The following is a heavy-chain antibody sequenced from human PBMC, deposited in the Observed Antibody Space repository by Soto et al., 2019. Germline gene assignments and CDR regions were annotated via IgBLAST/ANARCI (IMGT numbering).Heavy chain of an antibody. Sequence: GESLKISCKGSGYSFTSYWISWVRQMPGKGLEWMGRIDPSDSYTNYSPSFQGHVTISADKSISTAYLQWSSLKASDTAMYYCARRTRGYCSSTSCYKNYYYGMDVWGPGTTVTVSS. CDR3: ARRTRGYCSSTSCYKNYYYGMDV. J-gene: IGHJ6*02. D-gene: IGHD2-2*02. CDR1: GYSFTSYW. V-gene: IGHV5-10-1*01. CDR2: IDPSDSYT.